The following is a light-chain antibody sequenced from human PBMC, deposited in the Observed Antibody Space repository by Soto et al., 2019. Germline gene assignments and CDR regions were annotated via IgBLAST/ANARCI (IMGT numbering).Light chain of an antibody. CDR3: PQSYTTLRT. Sequence: DIQMTQSPTSLPASVGDRVTITCRASQSISSYLNWYQQKPGKAPNLLIYDATNLQSGVPSRFSGSGSGTDFTLTISSLQPEDFATYYCPQSYTTLRTFGQGTKVDI. CDR1: QSISSY. J-gene: IGKJ1*01. V-gene: IGKV1-39*01. CDR2: DAT.